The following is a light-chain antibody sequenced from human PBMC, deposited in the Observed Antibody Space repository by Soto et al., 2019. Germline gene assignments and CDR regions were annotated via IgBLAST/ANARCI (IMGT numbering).Light chain of an antibody. J-gene: IGKJ4*01. CDR1: QTISTY. V-gene: IGKV1-39*01. CDR3: QHSYSVPRT. Sequence: DIQMTQSPSSLSASIGDRVTITCRASQTISTYLNWYQQRPGKAPKLLIYDASRLQNAVTPRFSGSGSGTDFTLTISNLQPADFAAYYWQHSYSVPRTFGGGTRVESK. CDR2: DAS.